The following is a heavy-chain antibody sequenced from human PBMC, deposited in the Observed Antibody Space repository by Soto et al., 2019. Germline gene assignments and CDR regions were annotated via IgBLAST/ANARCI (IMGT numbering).Heavy chain of an antibody. CDR1: GGSISSYY. J-gene: IGHJ6*02. CDR3: ARLMSDSEDV. V-gene: IGHV4-59*08. CDR2: IYYSGST. Sequence: QVQLQESGPGLVKPSETLSLTCTVSGGSISSYYWSWIRQPPGKGLEWIGYIYYSGSTNYNPSLKSRLPISVDTSKNQFSLKLSSVTAADTAVYYCARLMSDSEDVWGQGTTVTVSS.